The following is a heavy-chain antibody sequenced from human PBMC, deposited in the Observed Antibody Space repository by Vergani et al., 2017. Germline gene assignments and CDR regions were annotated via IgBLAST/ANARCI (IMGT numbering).Heavy chain of an antibody. Sequence: EVQLVESGGGLVKPGGSLRLSCAASGFTFSNAWMSWVRQAPGKGLEWVGRIKSKTDGGTTDYAAPVKGRFTISRDNAKNSLYLQMNSLRAEDTAVYYCARDKHTMRLTPDYWGQGTLVTVSS. J-gene: IGHJ4*02. CDR1: GFTFSNAW. CDR2: IKSKTDGGTT. CDR3: ARDKHTMRLTPDY. D-gene: IGHD3-22*01. V-gene: IGHV3-15*01.